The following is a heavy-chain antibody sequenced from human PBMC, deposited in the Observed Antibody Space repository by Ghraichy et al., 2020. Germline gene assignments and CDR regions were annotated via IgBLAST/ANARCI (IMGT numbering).Heavy chain of an antibody. J-gene: IGHJ4*02. CDR3: ARAEESSGGSSRRTDY. CDR1: GFTFSSYG. Sequence: GESLNISCAASGFTFSSYGMHWVRQAPGKGLEWVAVIWYDGSNKYYADSVKGRFTISRDNSKNTLYLQMNSLRAEDTAVYYCARAEESSGGSSRRTDYWGQGTLVTVSS. V-gene: IGHV3-33*01. CDR2: IWYDGSNK. D-gene: IGHD2-15*01.